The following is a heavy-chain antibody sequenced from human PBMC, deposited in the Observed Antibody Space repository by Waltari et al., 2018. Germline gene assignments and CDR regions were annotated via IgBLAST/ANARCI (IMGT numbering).Heavy chain of an antibody. Sequence: QVQLQESGPSLVKPSETVSPTCGVSCFSIRSGHYWGWIRQPPGKVLAWVGGIYHDGTTYYNPSLKGRVTMSVDTSKNQFSLRLTSVTAADTAVYFCARDGRDAFDYWGRGILVTVSS. J-gene: IGHJ4*02. CDR1: CFSIRSGHY. CDR3: ARDGRDAFDY. CDR2: IYHDGTT. V-gene: IGHV4-38-2*02.